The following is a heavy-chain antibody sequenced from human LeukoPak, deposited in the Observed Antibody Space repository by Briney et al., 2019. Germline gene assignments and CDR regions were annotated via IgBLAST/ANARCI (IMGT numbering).Heavy chain of an antibody. CDR1: GFTFSGSGYTFSSYA. CDR2: ISSSGNYI. V-gene: IGHV3-21*01. CDR3: ARAPPYGLDV. Sequence: AGGSLRLSCAASGFTFSGSGYTFSSYAMNWVRQAPGRGLEWVSSISSSGNYIYYADSVKGRFTISRDNARNSLYLQMNSLKADDTAVYYCARAPPYGLDVWGQGTTVTVSS. J-gene: IGHJ6*02.